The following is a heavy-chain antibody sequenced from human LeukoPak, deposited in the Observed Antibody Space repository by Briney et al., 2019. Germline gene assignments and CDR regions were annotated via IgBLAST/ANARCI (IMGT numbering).Heavy chain of an antibody. CDR3: ARDPTTVTKGLDI. D-gene: IGHD4-17*01. J-gene: IGHJ3*02. CDR1: AASMNSHY. CDR2: ISYIGNT. Sequence: LSLTCTLAAASMNSHYSRCVRHPPRERRGWGGYISYIGNTNYNPSLKSRVTISVDTSKTQFSLKLSSAAAADTAVYYCARDPTTVTKGLDIWGKGTMVAVSS. V-gene: IGHV4-59*11.